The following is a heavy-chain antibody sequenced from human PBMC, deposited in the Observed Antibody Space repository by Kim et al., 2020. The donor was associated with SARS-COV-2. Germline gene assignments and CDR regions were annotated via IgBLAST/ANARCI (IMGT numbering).Heavy chain of an antibody. Sequence: GGSLRLSCAASGFTFSSYAMSWVRQAPGKGLEWVSAISGSGGSTYYADSVKGRFTISRDNSKNTLYLQMNSLRAEDTAVYYCAKVFNRRVLEWLLSGTHYFDYWGQGALVTVSS. CDR1: GFTFSSYA. D-gene: IGHD3-3*01. J-gene: IGHJ4*02. CDR2: ISGSGGST. CDR3: AKVFNRRVLEWLLSGTHYFDY. V-gene: IGHV3-23*01.